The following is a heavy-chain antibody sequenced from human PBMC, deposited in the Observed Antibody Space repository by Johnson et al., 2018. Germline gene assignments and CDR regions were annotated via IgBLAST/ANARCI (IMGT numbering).Heavy chain of an antibody. CDR1: GYTFTNYY. D-gene: IGHD3-22*01. J-gene: IGHJ4*02. CDR3: AGLWGPTSYYDSNGYYYY. Sequence: QVQLVQSGAEVKKPGASVKISCKTSGYTFTNYYIHWVRQAPGQGLEWMGEISPSSGRTTYPQKFQGRVSMTRDTSTTTLYMELSSLRSEDTAVYYCAGLWGPTSYYDSNGYYYYWGQGTLVTVSS. CDR2: ISPSSGRT. V-gene: IGHV1-46*01.